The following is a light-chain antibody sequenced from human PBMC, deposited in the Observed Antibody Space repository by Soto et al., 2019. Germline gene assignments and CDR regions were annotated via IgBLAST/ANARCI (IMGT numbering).Light chain of an antibody. Sequence: QSALTQPASVSGSPGQSITISCTGTSSDVGAYNYVSWYQQHPGKAPKLMIFEVNNRPSGVSNRFSGSKSGNKASLAISGLQAEDEADYYCSSYTSSSTLVFGGGTKLTVL. CDR2: EVN. CDR1: SSDVGAYNY. CDR3: SSYTSSSTLV. V-gene: IGLV2-14*01. J-gene: IGLJ2*01.